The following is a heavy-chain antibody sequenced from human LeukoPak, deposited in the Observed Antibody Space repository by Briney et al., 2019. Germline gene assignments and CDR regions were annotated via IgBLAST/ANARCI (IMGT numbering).Heavy chain of an antibody. CDR2: INPNSGGT. D-gene: IGHD2-2*01. J-gene: IGHJ4*02. V-gene: IGHV1-2*02. Sequence: ASVKVSCKASGYTFTGYYMHWVRQAPGQGLEWMGWINPNSGGTNYAQKFQGRVTMTRDTSISTAYMELSRLRSDDTAVYYCARDARRCSSTSCYPEYGYWGQGTLVTVSS. CDR3: ARDARRCSSTSCYPEYGY. CDR1: GYTFTGYY.